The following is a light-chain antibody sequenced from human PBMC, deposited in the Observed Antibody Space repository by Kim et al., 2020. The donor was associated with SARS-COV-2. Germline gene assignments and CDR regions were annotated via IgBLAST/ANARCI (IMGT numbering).Light chain of an antibody. CDR3: QRYGSSFT. J-gene: IGKJ3*01. Sequence: PGERATLSCGASQSVSGNFLAWYQQKPGLAPRLLIYDASRRATGIPDRFSGSGSGTDFTLSISRLQPEDSAVYYCQRYGSSFTFGPGTKVDI. CDR1: QSVSGNF. V-gene: IGKV3D-20*01. CDR2: DAS.